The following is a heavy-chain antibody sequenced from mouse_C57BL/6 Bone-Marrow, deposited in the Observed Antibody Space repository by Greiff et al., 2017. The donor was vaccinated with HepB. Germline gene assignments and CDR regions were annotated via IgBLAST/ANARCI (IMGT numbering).Heavy chain of an antibody. D-gene: IGHD1-1*01. V-gene: IGHV5-6*01. CDR2: ISSGGSYT. CDR3: ARRYGSSSAWFAY. Sequence: EVQRVESGGDLVKPGGSLKLSCAASGFTFSSYGMSWVRQTPDKRLEWVATISSGGSYTYYPDSVKGRFTISRDNAKNTLNLQMSSLKSEDTAMYYCARRYGSSSAWFAYWGQGTLVTVSA. CDR1: GFTFSSYG. J-gene: IGHJ3*01.